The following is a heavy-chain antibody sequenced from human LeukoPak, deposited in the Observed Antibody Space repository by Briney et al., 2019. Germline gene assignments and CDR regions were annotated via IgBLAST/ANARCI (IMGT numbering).Heavy chain of an antibody. D-gene: IGHD6-19*01. V-gene: IGHV4-4*07. CDR3: ARDRIAVAGKSVGFDY. CDR2: IYTSGST. CDR1: GGSISSYY. Sequence: SETLSLTCTVSGGSISSYYWSWIRQPAGKGLEWIGRIYTSGSTNYNPSLKSRVTMSVDTSKNQFSLKLSSVTAADTAVYYCARDRIAVAGKSVGFDYWAREPWSPSPQ. J-gene: IGHJ4*02.